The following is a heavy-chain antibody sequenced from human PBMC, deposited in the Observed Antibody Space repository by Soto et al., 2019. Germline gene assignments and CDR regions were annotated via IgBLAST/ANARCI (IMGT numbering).Heavy chain of an antibody. CDR1: GFPFSRYG. CDR3: AKETIQVGGPNYFDY. CDR2: ISWDGLAQ. V-gene: IGHV3-30*18. Sequence: VQLVESGGGVVQPGRSLRLLCEASGFPFSRYGMHWVRQAPGMGQEWVAVISWDGLAQYYGDSVRGRFTISRDNSQSTLYLQMNSLRTEDTAIYYCAKETIQVGGPNYFDYWGQGVLVTVSS. D-gene: IGHD1-1*01. J-gene: IGHJ4*02.